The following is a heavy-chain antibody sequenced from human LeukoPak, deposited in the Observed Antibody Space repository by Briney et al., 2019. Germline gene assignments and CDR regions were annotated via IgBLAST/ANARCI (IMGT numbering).Heavy chain of an antibody. J-gene: IGHJ4*02. CDR2: IRLDGNIQ. V-gene: IGHV3-30*02. D-gene: IGHD3-22*01. CDR3: ARSKSYDSSGYCFDY. Sequence: GGSLRLSCAASGFTFSSYGMHWVRQAPGKGLEWVAFIRLDGNIQYYADSVRGRFTISRDSSKNTLYLQMNSLRAEDTAVYYCARSKSYDSSGYCFDYWGQGTLVTVSS. CDR1: GFTFSSYG.